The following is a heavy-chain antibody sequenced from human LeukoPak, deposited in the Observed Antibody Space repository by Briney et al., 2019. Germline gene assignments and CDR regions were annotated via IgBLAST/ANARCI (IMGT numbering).Heavy chain of an antibody. CDR2: IYHSGST. CDR1: GGSISSGGYS. CDR3: ARGELYSYGSNWFDP. V-gene: IGHV4-30-2*01. J-gene: IGHJ5*02. D-gene: IGHD5-18*01. Sequence: MPSETLSLTCAVSGGSISSGGYSWSWIRQPPGKGLEWIGYIYHSGSTYYNPSLKSRVTISVDRSKNQFSLKLSSVTAADTAVYYCARGELYSYGSNWFDPWGQGTLVTVSS.